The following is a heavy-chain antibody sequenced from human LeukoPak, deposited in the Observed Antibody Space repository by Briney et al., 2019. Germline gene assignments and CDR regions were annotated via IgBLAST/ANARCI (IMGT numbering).Heavy chain of an antibody. CDR3: ARAEDYYDSSGSIDFDY. CDR1: GFTFSSYA. CDR2: ISYDGSNK. J-gene: IGHJ4*02. V-gene: IGHV3-30-3*01. Sequence: HPGGSLRLSCAASGFTFSSYAMSWVRQAPGKGLEWVAVISYDGSNKYYADSVKGRFTISRDNSKNTLYLQMNSLRAEDTAVYYCARAEDYYDSSGSIDFDYWGQGTLVTVSS. D-gene: IGHD3-22*01.